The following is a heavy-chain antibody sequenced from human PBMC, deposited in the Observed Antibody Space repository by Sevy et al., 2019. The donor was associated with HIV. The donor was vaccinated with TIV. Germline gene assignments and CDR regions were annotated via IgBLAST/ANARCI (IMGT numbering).Heavy chain of an antibody. CDR1: GFTFDDYA. CDR2: ISWNSGSI. D-gene: IGHD1-26*01. CDR3: AKEVVVGATSWY. Sequence: GGSLRLSCAASGFTFDDYAMHWVRQAPGKGLEWVSGISWNSGSIGYVDSVKGRFTISRDNAKNSLYLQMNSLRAEDTALYYCAKEVVVGATSWYWGQGTLVTVSS. J-gene: IGHJ4*02. V-gene: IGHV3-9*01.